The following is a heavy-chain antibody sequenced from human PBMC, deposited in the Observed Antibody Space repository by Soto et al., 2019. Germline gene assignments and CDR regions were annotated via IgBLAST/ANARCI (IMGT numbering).Heavy chain of an antibody. Sequence: SSETLSLTCTVSGGSISDHYYMWIRQSPGKGLEYIGYIHNGGSTNYNPSLKSRVTISVDKSKNQFSLKLSSVTAADTAVYYCARGPDYSKVGYWGQGIQVTVSS. V-gene: IGHV4-59*11. J-gene: IGHJ4*02. CDR1: GGSISDHY. D-gene: IGHD3-16*01. CDR2: IHNGGST. CDR3: ARGPDYSKVGY.